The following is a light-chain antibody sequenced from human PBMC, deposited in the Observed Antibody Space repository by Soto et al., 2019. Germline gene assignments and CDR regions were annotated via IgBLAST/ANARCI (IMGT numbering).Light chain of an antibody. CDR2: ANT. V-gene: IGLV1-40*01. CDR1: SSNIGANYD. J-gene: IGLJ1*01. CDR3: CSSGGSPTYV. Sequence: QSVLTQPPSVSGTPGQRVTISCTGSSSNIGANYDVHWYQQLPGTAPKLLIYANTNRPSGVPGRFSGSKSGTSASLAITGLQAEDEADYYRCSSGGSPTYVFGTGTKVTVL.